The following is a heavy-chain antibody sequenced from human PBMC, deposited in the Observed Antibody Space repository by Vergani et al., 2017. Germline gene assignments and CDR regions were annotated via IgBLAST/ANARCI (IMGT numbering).Heavy chain of an antibody. V-gene: IGHV3-48*01. Sequence: EVQLVESGGGLVQPGGSLRLSCAASGFTFSSYSMNWVRQAPGKGLEWVSYISSSSSTIYYADSVKGRFTISRDNAKNSLYLQMNSLRAEDTAVYYCARGEGCSSTSCYRYNWFDPWGQGTLVTVSS. CDR2: ISSSSSTI. CDR3: ARGEGCSSTSCYRYNWFDP. J-gene: IGHJ5*02. D-gene: IGHD2-2*02. CDR1: GFTFSSYS.